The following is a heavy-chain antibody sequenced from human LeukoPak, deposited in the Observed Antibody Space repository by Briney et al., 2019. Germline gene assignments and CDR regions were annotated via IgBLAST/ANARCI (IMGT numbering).Heavy chain of an antibody. CDR3: ARGGGNAGFDY. CDR1: GFTFSSYW. CDR2: IASDGSST. Sequence: GGSLRLSCAASGFTFSSYWMNWVRQAPGKGLVWVSRIASDGSSTTYADSVKGRFTISRDNARNSLYLQMNSLRAEDTAVYHCARGGGNAGFDYWGQGTLVTLSS. J-gene: IGHJ4*02. V-gene: IGHV3-74*01. D-gene: IGHD4-23*01.